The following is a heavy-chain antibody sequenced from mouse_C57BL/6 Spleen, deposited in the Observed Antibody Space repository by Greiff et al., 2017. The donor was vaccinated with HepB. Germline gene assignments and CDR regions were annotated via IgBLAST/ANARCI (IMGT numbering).Heavy chain of an antibody. D-gene: IGHD2-3*01. CDR2: ISSGGDYI. V-gene: IGHV5-9-1*02. J-gene: IGHJ2*01. CDR3: TRMGNDGLFDY. Sequence: EVKVVESGEGLVKPGGSLKLSCAASGFTFSSYAMSWVRQTPEKRLEWVAYISSGGDYIYYADTVKGRFTISRDNARNTLYLQMSSLKSEDTAMYYCTRMGNDGLFDYWGQGTTLTVSS. CDR1: GFTFSSYA.